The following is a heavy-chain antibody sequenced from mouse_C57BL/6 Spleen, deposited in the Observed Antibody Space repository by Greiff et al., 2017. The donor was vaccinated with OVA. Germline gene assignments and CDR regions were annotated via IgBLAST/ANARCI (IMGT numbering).Heavy chain of an antibody. CDR1: GYSFTGYF. V-gene: IGHV1-20*01. CDR2: INPYNGDT. CDR3: ARSTMITSYYYAMDY. J-gene: IGHJ4*01. D-gene: IGHD2-4*01. Sequence: VQLQQSGPELVKPGDSVKISCKASGYSFTGYFMNWVMQSHGKSLEWIGRINPYNGDTFYNQKFKGKATLTVDKSSSTAHMELRSLTSEDSAVYYCARSTMITSYYYAMDYWGQGTSVTVSS.